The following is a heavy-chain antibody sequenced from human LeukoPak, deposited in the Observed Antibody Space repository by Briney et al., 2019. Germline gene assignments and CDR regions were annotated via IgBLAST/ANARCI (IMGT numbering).Heavy chain of an antibody. Sequence: PGGSLRLSCAASGFPFSNYWMHWVRQAPGKGLVWLSHITSDGSGTSYADSVKARFTISIDNAKYTLYLQMNSLRAEDTAVYYCAKDQGARYYGSGSSWFDPWGQGTLVTVSS. CDR2: ITSDGSGT. CDR3: AKDQGARYYGSGSSWFDP. D-gene: IGHD3-10*01. V-gene: IGHV3-74*01. J-gene: IGHJ5*02. CDR1: GFPFSNYW.